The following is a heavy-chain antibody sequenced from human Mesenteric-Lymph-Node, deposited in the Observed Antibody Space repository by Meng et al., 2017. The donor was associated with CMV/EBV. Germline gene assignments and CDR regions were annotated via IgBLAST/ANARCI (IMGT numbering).Heavy chain of an antibody. D-gene: IGHD3-10*01. Sequence: SGPTLVTPTQTLTLTCTFSGFSLTTSGMCVSWVGQPPGKALEWVALINWDDDKYYSTSLKTRLTISKDASKNQVVLTMSNMDPVDTATYYCARTQAYDSGSYLDYWGQGTLVTVSS. CDR1: GFSLTTSGMC. CDR3: ARTQAYDSGSYLDY. J-gene: IGHJ4*02. V-gene: IGHV2-70*18. CDR2: INWDDDK.